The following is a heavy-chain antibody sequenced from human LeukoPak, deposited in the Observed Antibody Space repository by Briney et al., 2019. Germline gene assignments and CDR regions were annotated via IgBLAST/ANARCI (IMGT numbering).Heavy chain of an antibody. D-gene: IGHD6-19*01. V-gene: IGHV4-34*01. Sequence: PSETLSLTCAVYGGSFSGYYWSWIRQPPGKGLEWIGEINHSGSTNYNPSLKSRVTISGDTSKNQFSLKLSSVTAADTAVYYCARGGVAGTATPYMDVWGKGTTVTVSS. CDR3: ARGGVAGTATPYMDV. CDR2: INHSGST. CDR1: GGSFSGYY. J-gene: IGHJ6*03.